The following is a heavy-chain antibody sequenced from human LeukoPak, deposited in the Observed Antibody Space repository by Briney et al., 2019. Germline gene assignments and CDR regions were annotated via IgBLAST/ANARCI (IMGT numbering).Heavy chain of an antibody. CDR1: GYTFTSYG. D-gene: IGHD3-22*01. V-gene: IGHV1-18*01. Sequence: GASVKVSCKASGYTFTSYGISWVRQAPGQGLEWMGWISAYNGNTNYAQKLQGRVTMTTDTSTSTAYMELRSLRSDDTAVYYCAREIRYYDSSGTDAFDIWGQGTMVTVSS. CDR3: AREIRYYDSSGTDAFDI. CDR2: ISAYNGNT. J-gene: IGHJ3*02.